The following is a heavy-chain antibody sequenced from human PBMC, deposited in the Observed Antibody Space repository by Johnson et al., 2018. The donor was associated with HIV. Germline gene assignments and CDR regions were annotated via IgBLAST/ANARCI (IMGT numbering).Heavy chain of an antibody. D-gene: IGHD4-23*01. CDR3: ARVTLVLDI. Sequence: MQLVESGGGLIQPGGSLKLSCAASGFTFSDHWMYWVRQAPGKGLVWVSRIKSDGRSTNYADSVKGRFTISRDNAKNTLYLQMNSLRAEDTAVYYCARVTLVLDIWGQGTMVTVSS. CDR2: IKSDGRST. CDR1: GFTFSDHW. V-gene: IGHV3-74*02. J-gene: IGHJ3*02.